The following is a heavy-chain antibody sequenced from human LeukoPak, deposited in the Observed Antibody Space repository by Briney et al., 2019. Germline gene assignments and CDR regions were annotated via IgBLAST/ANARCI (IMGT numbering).Heavy chain of an antibody. CDR1: GYTFTSYG. D-gene: IGHD3-10*01. V-gene: IGHV1-18*01. CDR2: ISAYNGNT. CDR3: ARPSGIGSGPQDFDY. Sequence: ASVKVSCKASGYTFTSYGISWVRQAPGQGLEWMGWISAYNGNTNYAQKLQGRVTMTTDTSTSTAYMELRSLRSEDTAVYYCARPSGIGSGPQDFDYWGQGTLVTVSS. J-gene: IGHJ4*02.